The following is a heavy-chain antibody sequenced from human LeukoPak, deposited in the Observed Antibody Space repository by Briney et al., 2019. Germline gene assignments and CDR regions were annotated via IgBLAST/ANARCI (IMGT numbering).Heavy chain of an antibody. CDR1: GFTFSSYG. J-gene: IGHJ4*02. CDR2: ISYDGSNK. V-gene: IGHV3-30*03. CDR3: ARLYYDILTGYDY. D-gene: IGHD3-9*01. Sequence: GRSLRLSCAASGFTFSSYGMHWVRQAPGKGLEWVAVISYDGSNKYYADSVKGRFTISRDNAKNSLYLQMNSLRAEDTVVYYCARLYYDILTGYDYWGQGTLVTVSS.